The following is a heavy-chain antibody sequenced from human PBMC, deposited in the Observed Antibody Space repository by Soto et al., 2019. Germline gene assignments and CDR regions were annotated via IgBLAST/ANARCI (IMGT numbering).Heavy chain of an antibody. Sequence: PSETLPLTWTVSGGSISSYYWSWIRQPPGKGLEWIGYIYYSGSTNYNPSLKSRVTISVDTSKNQFSLKLSSVTAADTAVYYCARRYGGTFDYWGQGTLVTVSS. CDR3: ARRYGGTFDY. V-gene: IGHV4-59*08. J-gene: IGHJ4*02. CDR2: IYYSGST. D-gene: IGHD2-15*01. CDR1: GGSISSYY.